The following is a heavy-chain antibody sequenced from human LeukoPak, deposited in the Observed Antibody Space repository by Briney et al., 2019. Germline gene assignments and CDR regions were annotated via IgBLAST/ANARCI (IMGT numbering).Heavy chain of an antibody. CDR2: LSKSGNT. Sequence: SSETLSLTCTVSGGSISSYYWSWIRLPPGKGLEWIGYLSKSGNTNYSPSLKSRVTIFGDTSKNQFFLKLSSVTAADTAVYYCARARYVNSFYAFDIWGQGTLVSVSS. CDR3: ARARYVNSFYAFDI. CDR1: GGSISSYY. V-gene: IGHV4-59*01. J-gene: IGHJ3*02. D-gene: IGHD3-9*01.